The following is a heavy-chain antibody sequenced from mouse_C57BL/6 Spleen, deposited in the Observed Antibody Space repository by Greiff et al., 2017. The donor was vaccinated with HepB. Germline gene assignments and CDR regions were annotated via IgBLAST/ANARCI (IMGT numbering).Heavy chain of an antibody. J-gene: IGHJ2*01. V-gene: IGHV3-6*01. CDR3: ARWGYYGSFDY. Sequence: VQLKESGPGLVKPSQSLSLTCSVTGYSITSGYYWNWIRQFPGNKLEWMGYISYDGSNNYNPSLKNRISITRDTSKNQFFLKLNSVTTEDTATYYCARWGYYGSFDYWGQGTTLTVSS. D-gene: IGHD2-2*01. CDR1: GYSITSGYY. CDR2: ISYDGSN.